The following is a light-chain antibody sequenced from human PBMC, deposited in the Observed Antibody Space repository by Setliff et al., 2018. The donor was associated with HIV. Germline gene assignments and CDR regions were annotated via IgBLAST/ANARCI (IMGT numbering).Light chain of an antibody. CDR1: SSDVGAYIY. J-gene: IGLJ1*01. CDR2: EVN. Sequence: QSVLTQPASVSGSPGQSITISCTGTSSDVGAYIYVSWYQHHPGKAPKLMIYEVNKRPSGVPDRFSGSKSGNTASLTVSGLQAEDEADYFCSSYAGSNTLIYVFGPGTKVTVL. CDR3: SSYAGSNTLIYV. V-gene: IGLV2-8*01.